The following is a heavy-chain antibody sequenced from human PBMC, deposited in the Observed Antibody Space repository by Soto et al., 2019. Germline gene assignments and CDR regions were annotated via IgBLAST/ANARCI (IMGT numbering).Heavy chain of an antibody. J-gene: IGHJ4*02. CDR3: ARGSGYYYWDDY. Sequence: ASLKVSCKASGYTFTSYAMHWVRQAPGQRLEWMGWINAGNGNTKYSQKFQGRVTITRDTSASTAYMELSSLRSEDTAVYYCARGSGYYYWDDYWGQGTLVTVSS. CDR2: INAGNGNT. CDR1: GYTFTSYA. V-gene: IGHV1-3*01. D-gene: IGHD3-22*01.